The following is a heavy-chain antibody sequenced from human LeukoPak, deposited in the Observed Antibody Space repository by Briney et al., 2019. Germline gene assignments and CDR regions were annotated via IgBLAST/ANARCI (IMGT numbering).Heavy chain of an antibody. Sequence: EASVTVSCTASGYTFTDYAMHWVRQAPGERLEWMGWINTGKGNTKYSQKFQGRVTITMDTSASTAYMELSSLRSEDTAVYYCARDHVVGLAPFDPWGQGTLVTVSS. J-gene: IGHJ5*02. D-gene: IGHD2-15*01. CDR1: GYTFTDYA. CDR3: ARDHVVGLAPFDP. CDR2: INTGKGNT. V-gene: IGHV1-3*04.